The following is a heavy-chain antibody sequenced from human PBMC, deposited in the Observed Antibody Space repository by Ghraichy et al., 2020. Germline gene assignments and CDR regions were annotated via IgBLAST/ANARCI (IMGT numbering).Heavy chain of an antibody. V-gene: IGHV6-1*01. D-gene: IGHD6-19*01. Sequence: SETLSLTCVISGDTVSSYSAAWNWIRQSPSGDLEWLGRTYYRSKWYYDYAISVKSRITISPDTSKNQFSLRLNSVTPEDTAVYYCTRGFSRSGPDLNYFDPWGQGTLVTVSS. CDR1: GDTVSSYSAA. CDR3: TRGFSRSGPDLNYFDP. CDR2: TYYRSKWYY. J-gene: IGHJ5*02.